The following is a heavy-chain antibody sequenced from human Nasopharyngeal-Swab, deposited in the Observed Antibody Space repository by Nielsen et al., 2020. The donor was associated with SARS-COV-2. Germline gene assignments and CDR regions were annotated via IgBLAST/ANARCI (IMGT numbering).Heavy chain of an antibody. J-gene: IGHJ5*02. Sequence: WIRQPPGKGLEWIGEINHSGSTNYNPSLKSRVTISVDTSKNQFSLKLGSVTAADTAVYYCARETSDDSSGYYYTNWFDPWGQGTLVTVSS. CDR2: INHSGST. D-gene: IGHD3-22*01. V-gene: IGHV4-34*01. CDR3: ARETSDDSSGYYYTNWFDP.